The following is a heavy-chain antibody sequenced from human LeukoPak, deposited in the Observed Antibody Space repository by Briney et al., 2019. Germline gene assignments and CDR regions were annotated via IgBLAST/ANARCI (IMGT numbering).Heavy chain of an antibody. Sequence: ASVKVSCKVSGYTLTELSMHWVRQAPGKGLEWMGGFDPEDGETIYAQKFQGRVTMTEDTSTDTAYMELSSLRSEDTAVYYCATSPSPSYGINFDYWGQGTLVTVSS. J-gene: IGHJ4*02. CDR3: ATSPSPSYGINFDY. CDR2: FDPEDGET. V-gene: IGHV1-24*01. CDR1: GYTLTELS. D-gene: IGHD5-18*01.